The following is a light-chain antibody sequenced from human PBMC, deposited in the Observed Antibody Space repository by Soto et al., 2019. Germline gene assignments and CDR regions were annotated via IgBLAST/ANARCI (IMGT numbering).Light chain of an antibody. Sequence: DIQMTQSPSSLSASVGDRVTITCRASQSISSYLNWYQQKPGKAPKLLIYAASSLQSGVPSRFSGSGSGTDFTLTISSLQPEDFATYYCPQSYRTPVTFGQGTKVGIK. CDR2: AAS. CDR1: QSISSY. J-gene: IGKJ1*01. V-gene: IGKV1-39*01. CDR3: PQSYRTPVT.